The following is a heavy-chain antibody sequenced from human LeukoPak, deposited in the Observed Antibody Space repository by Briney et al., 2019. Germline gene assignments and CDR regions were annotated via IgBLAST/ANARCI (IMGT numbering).Heavy chain of an antibody. CDR1: GGTFSRYA. CDR2: IIPIFGTA. J-gene: IGHJ5*02. D-gene: IGHD2-2*01. CDR3: ARVVTPRYCSTPSCYWKGWFDP. Sequence: ASVKVSCKASGGTFSRYAMSWVRQAPGQGLEWMGGIIPIFGTASFAQKFQGKVTITADESTGTAYMELSSLRSEDTAVYYCARVVTPRYCSTPSCYWKGWFDPWGQGTLVTVSS. V-gene: IGHV1-69*13.